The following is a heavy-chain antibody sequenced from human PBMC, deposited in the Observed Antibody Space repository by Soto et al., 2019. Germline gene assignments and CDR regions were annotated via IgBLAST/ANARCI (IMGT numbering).Heavy chain of an antibody. V-gene: IGHV3-23*01. CDR3: AKEKIRFLEWLSLFDP. Sequence: GGSLRLSCAPSGFTFSSYAMSWVRQAPGKGLEWVSAISGSGGSTYYADSVKGRFTISRDNSKNTLYLQMNSLRAEDTAVYYCAKEKIRFLEWLSLFDPWGQGTLVTVSS. CDR2: ISGSGGST. CDR1: GFTFSSYA. D-gene: IGHD3-3*01. J-gene: IGHJ5*02.